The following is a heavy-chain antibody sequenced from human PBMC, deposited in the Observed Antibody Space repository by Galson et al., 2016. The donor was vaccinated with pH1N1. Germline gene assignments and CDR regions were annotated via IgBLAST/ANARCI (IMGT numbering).Heavy chain of an antibody. J-gene: IGHJ3*01. CDR2: ISGSDTTI. CDR1: GFPFSHYY. Sequence: SLRLSCAASGFPFSHYYMGWIRQAPGKGLEWISYISGSDTTIYYADSVRGRFTISRDNAQNSLYLHMNRLRAEDTAVYYCARDHFGWAFDVWGQWTMVTVSP. D-gene: IGHD3-10*01. CDR3: ARDHFGWAFDV. V-gene: IGHV3-11*01.